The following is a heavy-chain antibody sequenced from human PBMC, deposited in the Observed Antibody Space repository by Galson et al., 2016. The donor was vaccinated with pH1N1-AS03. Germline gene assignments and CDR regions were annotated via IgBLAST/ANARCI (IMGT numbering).Heavy chain of an antibody. CDR2: ISNSGGTT. V-gene: IGHV3-23*01. Sequence: LRLSCAASXFTFSSYAMNWVRQAPGKGLEWVSAISNSGGTTYYADSVKGRFTISRDNSKNTLYLQMNSLRAEDTAVYYCAKASAAAGTRTFDYWGQGTLVTVSS. D-gene: IGHD6-13*01. J-gene: IGHJ4*02. CDR3: AKASAAAGTRTFDY. CDR1: XFTFSSYA.